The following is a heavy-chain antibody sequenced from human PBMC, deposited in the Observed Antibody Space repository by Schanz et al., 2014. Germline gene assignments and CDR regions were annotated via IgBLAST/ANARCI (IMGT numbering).Heavy chain of an antibody. CDR1: GFTFSSYD. V-gene: IGHV3-30*04. CDR3: ARDGARYSNYEYYSGMAV. CDR2: ISYDGSNK. D-gene: IGHD4-4*01. J-gene: IGHJ6*02. Sequence: QVQLVDSGGGVVQPGRSLRLSCVASGFTFSSYDMHWVRQAPGKGLEWVALISYDGSNKYYADSVRGRFTISRDNSKNTLFLQMNTLRAEDTAVFYCARDGARYSNYEYYSGMAVWGLGTTVTVSS.